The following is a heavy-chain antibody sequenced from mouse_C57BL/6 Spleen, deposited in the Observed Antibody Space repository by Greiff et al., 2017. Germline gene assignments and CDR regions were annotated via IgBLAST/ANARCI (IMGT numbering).Heavy chain of an antibody. J-gene: IGHJ4*01. D-gene: IGHD1-1*02. CDR3: ARGSDAMGY. Sequence: VQLQQSGAELVKPGASVKLSCTASGFNIKDYYMHWVKQRPEQGLEWIGRIDPEDGETKYAPKLQGKATITADTSSNTAYLQLSSLTSADTAVDYCARGSDAMGYWGQGTSVTVSS. V-gene: IGHV14-2*01. CDR2: IDPEDGET. CDR1: GFNIKDYY.